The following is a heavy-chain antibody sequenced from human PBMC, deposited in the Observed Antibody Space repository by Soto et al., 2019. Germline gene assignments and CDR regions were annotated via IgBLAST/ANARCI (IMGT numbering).Heavy chain of an antibody. D-gene: IGHD3-22*01. Sequence: ASVKVSCKASGYTFTSYYMHWVRQAPGQGLEWMGIINPSGGSTSYAQKFQGRVTMTRDTSTSTDYMELSSLRSEDTAVYYCARDGYDSSALGYYYGMDVWGQGTTVTVSS. J-gene: IGHJ6*02. V-gene: IGHV1-46*01. CDR3: ARDGYDSSALGYYYGMDV. CDR1: GYTFTSYY. CDR2: INPSGGST.